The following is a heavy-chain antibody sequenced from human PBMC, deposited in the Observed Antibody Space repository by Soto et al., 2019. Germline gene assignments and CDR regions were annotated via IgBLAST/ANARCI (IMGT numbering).Heavy chain of an antibody. D-gene: IGHD1-1*01. J-gene: IGHJ6*03. CDR3: SRDRTGNHYMDV. CDR2: IWSTGTNK. CDR1: GFIFSNYG. Sequence: QVQVVESGGGVVQSGRSLRLSCAASGFIFSNYGMHWVRQAPGKRLEWVALIWSTGTNKYYAASMKGRFTISRDNSKSTLYLEMNSLRAEDTAVYYCSRDRTGNHYMDVWGKGTTVTVSS. V-gene: IGHV3-33*01.